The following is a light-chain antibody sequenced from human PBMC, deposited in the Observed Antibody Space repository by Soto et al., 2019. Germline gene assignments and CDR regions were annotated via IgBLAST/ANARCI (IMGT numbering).Light chain of an antibody. CDR1: QGIGDD. CDR2: GVF. V-gene: IGKV1-17*01. J-gene: IGKJ1*01. CDR3: LQHRSYPWT. Sequence: DIQMTQSPSSLSASVGDRVTLTCRASQGIGDDLGWYQQQPGKAPKRLIYGVFNLQSGVPSRFSGSGSGTEFTLTISSLQPEDFATYYCLQHRSYPWTFSQGTKVEIK.